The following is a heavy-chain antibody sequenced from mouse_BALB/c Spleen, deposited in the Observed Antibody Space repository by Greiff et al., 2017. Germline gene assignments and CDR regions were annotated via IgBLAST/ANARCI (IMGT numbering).Heavy chain of an antibody. CDR3: ARDLIYYGNYVFYAMDY. J-gene: IGHJ4*01. Sequence: EVKLVESGGGLVKPGGSLKLSCAASGFTFSSYAMSWVRQTPEKRLEWVASISSGGSTYYPDSVKGRFTISRDNARNILYLQMSSLRSEDTAMYYCARDLIYYGNYVFYAMDYWGQGTSVTVSS. D-gene: IGHD2-1*01. CDR2: ISSGGST. V-gene: IGHV5-6-5*01. CDR1: GFTFSSYA.